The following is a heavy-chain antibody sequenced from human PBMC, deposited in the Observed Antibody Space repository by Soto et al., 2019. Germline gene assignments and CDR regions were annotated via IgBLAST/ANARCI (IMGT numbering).Heavy chain of an antibody. CDR3: ASSGSSGYHRYRLGSNYAFDV. V-gene: IGHV3-48*02. CDR2: IGSSGITR. J-gene: IGHJ3*01. CDR1: GFTFSSFT. D-gene: IGHD6-19*01. Sequence: EVQLVESGGGLVQPGGSLRLSFAASGFTFSSFTMNWVRQAPGKGLAWVYYIGSSGITRYHADSVKGRFTVSRDNAMNSLYLKMNSRRDEYTALYYCASSGSSGYHRYRLGSNYAFDVWGQGTMVPVSP.